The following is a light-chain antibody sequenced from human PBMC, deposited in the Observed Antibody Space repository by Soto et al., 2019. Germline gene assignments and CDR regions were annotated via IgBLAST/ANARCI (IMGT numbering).Light chain of an antibody. CDR3: QQYGSSPFT. CDR1: QSVSSN. J-gene: IGKJ3*01. V-gene: IGKV3-15*01. Sequence: EIVMTQSPATLSVSPGERATLSCRASQSVSSNLAWYQQNPGQAPRLLIYGASTRATGIPARFSGSGSGTEFTLTISRLEPEDFAVYYCQQYGSSPFTFGPGTKVDIK. CDR2: GAS.